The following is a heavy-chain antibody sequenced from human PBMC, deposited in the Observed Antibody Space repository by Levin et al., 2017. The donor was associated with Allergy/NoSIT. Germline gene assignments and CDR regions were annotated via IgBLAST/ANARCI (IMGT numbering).Heavy chain of an antibody. CDR3: AREGRRRYCSSTSCYHDYYYYGMDV. D-gene: IGHD2-2*01. CDR2: ISYDGSNK. J-gene: IGHJ6*02. Sequence: GESLKISCAASGFTFSSYAMHWVRQAPGKGLEWVAVISYDGSNKYYADSVKGRFTISRDNSKNTLYLQMNSLRAEDTAVYYCAREGRRRYCSSTSCYHDYYYYGMDVWGQGTTVTVSS. V-gene: IGHV3-30*04. CDR1: GFTFSSYA.